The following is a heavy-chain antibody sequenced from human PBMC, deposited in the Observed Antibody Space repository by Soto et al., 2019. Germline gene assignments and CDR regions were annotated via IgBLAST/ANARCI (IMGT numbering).Heavy chain of an antibody. J-gene: IGHJ6*03. CDR2: IIPILGIA. V-gene: IGHV1-69*02. CDR3: ARVPYCSGGSCARFYYYMDV. D-gene: IGHD2-15*01. Sequence: QVQLVQSGAEVKKPGSSVKVSCKASGGTFSSYTISWVRQAPGQGLEWMGRIIPILGIANYAQKFQGRVTITADKSTSTAYMELSSLRSEDTAVYYCARVPYCSGGSCARFYYYMDVWGKGTTVTVSS. CDR1: GGTFSSYT.